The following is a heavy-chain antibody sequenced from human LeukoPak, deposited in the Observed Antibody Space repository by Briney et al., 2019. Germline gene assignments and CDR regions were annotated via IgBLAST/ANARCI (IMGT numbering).Heavy chain of an antibody. CDR2: IYCSGST. CDR1: GGSISSGSYY. V-gene: IGHV4-61*09. J-gene: IGHJ5*02. CDR3: ARQWDYYGSGSTYNWFDP. D-gene: IGHD3-10*01. Sequence: PSQTLSLTCTVSGGSISSGSYYWSWIRQPPGKGLEWIGYIYCSGSTNYNPSLMSRVTISVDTSKNQFSLKLSSVTAADTAVYYCARQWDYYGSGSTYNWFDPWGQGTLVTVSS.